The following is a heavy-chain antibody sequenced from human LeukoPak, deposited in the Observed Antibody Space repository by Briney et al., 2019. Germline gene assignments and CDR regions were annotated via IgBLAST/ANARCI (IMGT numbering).Heavy chain of an antibody. J-gene: IGHJ4*02. Sequence: PSETLSLTCTVSDGSISTSSFYWGWIRQPPGKGLEWIGSIYYSGTTYYNPSLKSRVTISKDTSKNQFSLSLSSVTAADTAVFYCARRHYAYYFDYWGQGTLVTVS. D-gene: IGHD3-16*01. CDR3: ARRHYAYYFDY. V-gene: IGHV4-39*01. CDR1: DGSISTSSFY. CDR2: IYYSGTT.